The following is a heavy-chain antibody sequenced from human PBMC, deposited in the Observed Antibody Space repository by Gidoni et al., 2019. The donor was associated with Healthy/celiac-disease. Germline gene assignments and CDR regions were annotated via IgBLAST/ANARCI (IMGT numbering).Heavy chain of an antibody. D-gene: IGHD2-21*02. Sequence: VQLVESGGGLVKHGGSLRLSCAASGFPFSDSYFSWIRQAPGKGLEWFSYICSSGSTIYYADSVKGRFTISRDNAKNSLYLKMNSLRAEDTAVYYCARGSYPLAYCGGDCYGPSGMDVWGQGTTVTVSS. CDR2: ICSSGSTI. CDR3: ARGSYPLAYCGGDCYGPSGMDV. V-gene: IGHV3-11*01. J-gene: IGHJ6*01. CDR1: GFPFSDSY.